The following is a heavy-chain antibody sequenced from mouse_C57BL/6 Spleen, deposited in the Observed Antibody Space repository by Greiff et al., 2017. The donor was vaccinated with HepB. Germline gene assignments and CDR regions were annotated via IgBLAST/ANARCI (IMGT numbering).Heavy chain of an antibody. D-gene: IGHD1-1*01. Sequence: EVKLMESGGDLVKPGGSLKLSCAASGFTFSSYGMSWVRQTPDKRLEWVATISSGGSYTYYPDSVKGRFTISRDNAKNTLYLQMSSLKSEDTAMYYCARHTPLYYGSSSGYFDVWGTGTTVTVSS. V-gene: IGHV5-6*01. CDR3: ARHTPLYYGSSSGYFDV. J-gene: IGHJ1*03. CDR1: GFTFSSYG. CDR2: ISSGGSYT.